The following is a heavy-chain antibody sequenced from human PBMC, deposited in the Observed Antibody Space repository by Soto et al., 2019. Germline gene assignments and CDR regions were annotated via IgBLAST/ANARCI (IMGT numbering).Heavy chain of an antibody. CDR2: ISGSGGST. CDR1: GFTFSSYA. CDR3: AKSHLELVVVAATDYYYYYMDV. D-gene: IGHD2-15*01. Sequence: GGSLRLSCAASGFTFSSYAMSWVRQAPGKGLEWVSAISGSGGSTYYADSVKGRFTISRDNSKNTLYLQMNSLRAEDTAVYYCAKSHLELVVVAATDYYYYYMDVWGKGTTVTVSS. J-gene: IGHJ6*03. V-gene: IGHV3-23*01.